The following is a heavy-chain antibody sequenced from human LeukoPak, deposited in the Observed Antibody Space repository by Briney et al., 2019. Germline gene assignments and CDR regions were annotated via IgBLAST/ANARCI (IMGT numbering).Heavy chain of an antibody. V-gene: IGHV3-13*01. J-gene: IGHJ6*03. CDR2: ISTTGDT. CDR3: ARDRGGGHMDV. Sequence: GGSLRLSCATSGFTFSSYGMHWVRQATGKGLQWVSAISTTGDTYCPGSVKGRFTISRENAKNSLYLQMNSLRAGDTAVYYCARDRGGGHMDVWGKGTTVTISS. CDR1: GFTFSSYG. D-gene: IGHD2-15*01.